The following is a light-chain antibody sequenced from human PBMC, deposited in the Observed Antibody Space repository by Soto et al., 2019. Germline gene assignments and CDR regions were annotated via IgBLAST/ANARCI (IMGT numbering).Light chain of an antibody. CDR1: QGISSY. J-gene: IGKJ1*01. Sequence: DIRLTQSPSFVSASVGDRVTITCRASQGISSYLAWYQQKPGKAPKLLIYAASTLQSGVPSRFSGSGSGTDFTLTISCLQSEDFATYYCQQYSSYWTFGQGTKVDIK. V-gene: IGKV1-9*01. CDR3: QQYSSYWT. CDR2: AAS.